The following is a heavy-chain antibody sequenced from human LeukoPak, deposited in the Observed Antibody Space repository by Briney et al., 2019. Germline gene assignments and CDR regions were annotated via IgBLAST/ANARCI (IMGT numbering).Heavy chain of an antibody. Sequence: GGSLRLSCAASGFTFRSYEMNWGRQAPGKGLEWVSYISSSGSTIYYAEFVKGRFTISRDNAKNSLYLQMNSLKAEDTAVYYCARKGGYGLDFDYWGQGALVTVSS. CDR1: GFTFRSYE. D-gene: IGHD5-18*01. CDR2: ISSSGSTI. CDR3: ARKGGYGLDFDY. J-gene: IGHJ4*02. V-gene: IGHV3-48*03.